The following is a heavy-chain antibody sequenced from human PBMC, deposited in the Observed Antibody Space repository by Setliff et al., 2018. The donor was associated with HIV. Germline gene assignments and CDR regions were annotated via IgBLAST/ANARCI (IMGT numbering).Heavy chain of an antibody. CDR2: TRNKLNSYTT. CDR3: ARGRLLWSGSYYYYYMDV. V-gene: IGHV3-72*01. J-gene: IGHJ6*03. Sequence: LSLTCAVYGGSFSGYYWSWIRQAPGKGLEWVGRTRNKLNSYTTEYAASVKGRFTISRDDSKNSLYLQMNSLKTEDTAVYYCARGRLLWSGSYYYYYMDVWGKGTTVTVS. CDR1: GGSFSGYY. D-gene: IGHD3-10*01.